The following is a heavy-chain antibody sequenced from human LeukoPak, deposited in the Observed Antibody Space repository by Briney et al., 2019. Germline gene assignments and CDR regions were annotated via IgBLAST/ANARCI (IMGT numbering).Heavy chain of an antibody. Sequence: GGSLRLSCAASGFTFSDYWMSWVRQAPGKGLEWVSSISSSSSYIYYADSVKGRFTISRDNAKNSLYLQMNSLRAEDTAVYYCAGEDYYYDSSGYPRDWGQGTLVTVSS. CDR3: AGEDYYYDSSGYPRD. CDR2: ISSSSSYI. V-gene: IGHV3-21*01. D-gene: IGHD3-22*01. J-gene: IGHJ4*02. CDR1: GFTFSDYW.